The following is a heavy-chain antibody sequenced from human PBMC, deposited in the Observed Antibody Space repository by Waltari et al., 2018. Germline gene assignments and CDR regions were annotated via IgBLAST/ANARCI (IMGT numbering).Heavy chain of an antibody. J-gene: IGHJ4*02. CDR2: ILTDDAGT. Sequence: EVQLVQSGAEVKKPGESLKISCNGSADSFNNFCIGWVRQRPGKGLEWMGSILTDDAGTRHNPYFQGQVSLSADKSISTAYLQWRSLKASDTAMYYCARRYCSGARCLYFDHWGQGTLVTVSS. V-gene: IGHV5-51*01. CDR3: ARRYCSGARCLYFDH. D-gene: IGHD2-15*01. CDR1: ADSFNNFC.